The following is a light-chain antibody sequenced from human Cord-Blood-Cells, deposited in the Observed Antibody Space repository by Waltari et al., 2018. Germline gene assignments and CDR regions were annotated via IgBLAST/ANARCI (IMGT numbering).Light chain of an antibody. Sequence: ALTQPRSVSGSPGQSVTISCTGTSSDVGGYNYVSWYQQHPGNAPKLMIYDVSKRPSGVPDRFSGSKSGNTASLTISGLQAEDEADYYCCSYAGSYTLVFGGGTKLTVL. J-gene: IGLJ3*02. CDR3: CSYAGSYTLV. CDR1: SSDVGGYNY. CDR2: DVS. V-gene: IGLV2-11*01.